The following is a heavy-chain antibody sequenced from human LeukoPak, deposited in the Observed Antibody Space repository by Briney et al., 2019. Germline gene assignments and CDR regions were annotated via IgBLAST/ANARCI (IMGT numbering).Heavy chain of an antibody. Sequence: SETLSLTCTVSGGSISSSSYYWGWIRQPPGKGLEWIGSIYYSGSTYYNPSLKSRVTISVDTSKNQFSLKLSSVTAADTAVYFCARMLIRVTHYYGMDVWGQGTTVTVSS. CDR3: ARMLIRVTHYYGMDV. CDR1: GGSISSSSYY. CDR2: IYYSGST. J-gene: IGHJ6*02. V-gene: IGHV4-39*07. D-gene: IGHD2-21*02.